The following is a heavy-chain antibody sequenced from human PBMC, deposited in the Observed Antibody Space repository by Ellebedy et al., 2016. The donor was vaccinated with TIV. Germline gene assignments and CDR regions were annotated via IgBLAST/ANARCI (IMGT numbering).Heavy chain of an antibody. CDR2: IYPGDSDT. CDR3: ARLRDALADELDF. Sequence: GESLKISXQSSGYRFSNHCIAWVRQQRGKGLEWVGFIYPGDSDTRYSPSFQGQVTISSDSSISTVYLQWSGLKASDTAVYFCARLRDALADELDFWGQGTLVTVSS. CDR1: GYRFSNHC. D-gene: IGHD6-19*01. J-gene: IGHJ4*02. V-gene: IGHV5-51*01.